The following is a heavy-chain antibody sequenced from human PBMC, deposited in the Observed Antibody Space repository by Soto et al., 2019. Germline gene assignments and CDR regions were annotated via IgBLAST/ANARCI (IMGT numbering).Heavy chain of an antibody. Sequence: EVQLLESGGGLVQPGGPLRLSCAASGFTFSTYAMNWVRQAPGKGLEWVSGISGSGDSTYYAHSVKGRFTVSRDNSKNTLYLQMNSLRAEDTAVFYCAKERSSGWSLDYWGQGTLVTVSS. J-gene: IGHJ4*02. D-gene: IGHD6-19*01. CDR1: GFTFSTYA. CDR2: ISGSGDST. V-gene: IGHV3-23*01. CDR3: AKERSSGWSLDY.